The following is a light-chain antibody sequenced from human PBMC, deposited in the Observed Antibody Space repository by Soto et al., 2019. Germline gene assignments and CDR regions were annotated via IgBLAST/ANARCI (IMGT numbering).Light chain of an antibody. V-gene: IGLV2-8*01. CDR2: DVN. CDR3: TSHAGSNNYV. CDR1: PSDVGGSNS. Sequence: QSALTQPPSASGSPGQSVTISCTGTPSDVGGSNSVSWYQQHPGKAPNLMIYDVNKRPSGVPDRFSGSKSGNTASLTVSGLQAEDEADYYCTSHAGSNNYVFGTGTKLTVL. J-gene: IGLJ1*01.